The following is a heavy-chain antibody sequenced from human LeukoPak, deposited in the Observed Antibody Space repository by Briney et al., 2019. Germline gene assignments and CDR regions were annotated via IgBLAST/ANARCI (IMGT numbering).Heavy chain of an antibody. CDR1: GFTFSDYY. CDR3: ARDHLYYYDSSGHFDY. V-gene: IGHV3-11*04. Sequence: GGSLRLSCAASGFTFSDYYMSWIRQAPGKGLEWVSYISSSGSTIYCADSVKGRFTISRDNAKNSLHLQMNSLRAEDTAVYYCARDHLYYYDSSGHFDYWGQGTLVTVSS. D-gene: IGHD3-22*01. CDR2: ISSSGSTI. J-gene: IGHJ4*02.